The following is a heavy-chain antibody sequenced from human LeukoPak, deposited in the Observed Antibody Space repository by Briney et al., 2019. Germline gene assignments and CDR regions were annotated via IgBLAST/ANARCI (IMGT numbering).Heavy chain of an antibody. CDR2: INHSGST. CDR3: SRVVTAIYYYYYYMDV. D-gene: IGHD5-18*01. V-gene: IGHV4-34*01. J-gene: IGHJ6*03. CDR1: GGSFSGYY. Sequence: SSETLSLTCAVFGGSFSGYYLSWLRQPPGKGLEWIGEINHSGSTNYNPSLKSRVTISVDTSKNQFSLKLSSVTGTDTAVCYCSRVVTAIYYYYYYMDVWRKGTTVTVS.